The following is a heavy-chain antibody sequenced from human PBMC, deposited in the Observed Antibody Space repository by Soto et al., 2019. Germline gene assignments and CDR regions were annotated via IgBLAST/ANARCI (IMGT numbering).Heavy chain of an antibody. CDR2: INAGNGNT. V-gene: IGHV1-3*05. D-gene: IGHD1-7*01. CDR1: GYTFTSYA. CDR3: ARDPWNYVSGWFDP. J-gene: IGHJ5*02. Sequence: QVQLVQSGAEEKKPGASVKVSCKASGYTFTSYAMHWVRQAPGQRLEWMGWINAGNGNTKYSQKFQGRITNTRDTSASTAYMELSSLRSDDTAVYYCARDPWNYVSGWFDPWGQGTLVTVSS.